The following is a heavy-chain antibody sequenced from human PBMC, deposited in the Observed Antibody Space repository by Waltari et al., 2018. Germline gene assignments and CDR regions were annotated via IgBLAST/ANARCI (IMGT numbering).Heavy chain of an antibody. CDR3: ARDNRHYYGSASFPLDY. Sequence: QVQLVESGGGVVQPGRSLRLSCAASGFTFSGSAMHWVRQAPGKGLEWVEVIWYDGSTKYHADSVKGRFTISRDNSKNTLSLQMNSLRAEDTALYYCARDNRHYYGSASFPLDYWGQGTLVTVSS. CDR1: GFTFSGSA. CDR2: IWYDGSTK. D-gene: IGHD3-10*01. J-gene: IGHJ4*02. V-gene: IGHV3-33*01.